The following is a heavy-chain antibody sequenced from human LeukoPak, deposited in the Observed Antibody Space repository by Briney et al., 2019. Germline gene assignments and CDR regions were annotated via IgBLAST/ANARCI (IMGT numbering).Heavy chain of an antibody. V-gene: IGHV1-18*01. D-gene: IGHD3-10*01. J-gene: IGHJ4*02. CDR1: GSTFTISS. CDR2: ISAYNGNT. CDR3: ARHTLCYYCSGIYPESAQSV. Sequence: GASVTVTCTGSGSTFTISSYSRVGQAPGQGHEWMGWISAYNGNTKYAQKLQGRVTMTTDTSTSTSYMVRSSLRSDDTAVYYCARHTLCYYCSGIYPESAQSVWGQGTLVTVSS.